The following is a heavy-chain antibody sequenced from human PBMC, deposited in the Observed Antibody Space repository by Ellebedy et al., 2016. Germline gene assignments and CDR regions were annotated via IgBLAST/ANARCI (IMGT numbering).Heavy chain of an antibody. CDR1: GGTFSSYA. CDR2: IIPIFGTA. V-gene: IGHV1-69*13. Sequence: SVKVSXKASGGTFSSYAISWVRQAPGQGLEWMGGIIPIFGTANYAQKFQGRVTITADESTSTAYMELSSLRSEDTAVYYCARAIQGGDFGEFDYWGQGTLVTVSS. CDR3: ARAIQGGDFGEFDY. J-gene: IGHJ4*02. D-gene: IGHD3-16*01.